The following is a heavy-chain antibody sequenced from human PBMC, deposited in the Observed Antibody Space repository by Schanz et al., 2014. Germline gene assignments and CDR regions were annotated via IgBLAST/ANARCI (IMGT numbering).Heavy chain of an antibody. D-gene: IGHD2-2*01. CDR3: ARHGRGLAKYQLLYFDY. Sequence: QVQLQESGPGLVKPSETLSLTCSVSGGSISSYYWSWIRQPAGKGLEWIGRIYTSGSTNYNPSLKSRVTMSVDTSKNQFSLNLSSVTDADTAVYYCARHGRGLAKYQLLYFDYWGQGTLVTVSS. CDR1: GGSISSYY. V-gene: IGHV4-4*07. CDR2: IYTSGST. J-gene: IGHJ4*02.